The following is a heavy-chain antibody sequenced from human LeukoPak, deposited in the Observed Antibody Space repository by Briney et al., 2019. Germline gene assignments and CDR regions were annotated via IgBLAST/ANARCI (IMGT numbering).Heavy chain of an antibody. CDR1: GGSISSSSYY. D-gene: IGHD3-3*01. CDR2: IYYSGST. Sequence: SETLSLTCTVSGGSISSSSYYWGWIRQPPGKGLEWIGYIYYSGSTNYNPSLKSRVTISVDTSKNQFSLKLSSVTAADTAVYYCARDNQREYYDFWSGYPGWFDPWGQGTLVTVSS. CDR3: ARDNQREYYDFWSGYPGWFDP. V-gene: IGHV4-61*01. J-gene: IGHJ5*02.